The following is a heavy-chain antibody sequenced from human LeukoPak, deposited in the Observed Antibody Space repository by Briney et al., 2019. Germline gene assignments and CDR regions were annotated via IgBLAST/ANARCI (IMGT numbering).Heavy chain of an antibody. J-gene: IGHJ6*04. CDR3: ARSCCHHDFWSGYYPPDV. V-gene: IGHV1-69*05. Sequence: SVKVSCKASGGTFSSYAISWVRQAPGQGLEWMGGIIPIFGTANYAQKFQGRVTITTDESTSTAYMELSSLRSEDAAVYYCARSCCHHDFWSGYYPPDVWGKGTTVTVSS. D-gene: IGHD3-3*01. CDR1: GGTFSSYA. CDR2: IIPIFGTA.